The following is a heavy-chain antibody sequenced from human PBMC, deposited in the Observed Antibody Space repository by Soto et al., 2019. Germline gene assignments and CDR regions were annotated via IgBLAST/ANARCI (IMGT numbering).Heavy chain of an antibody. Sequence: SETLSLTCTVSGGSISSGGYYWSWIRQHPGKGLEWIGYIYYSGSTYYNPSLKSRVTISVDTSKNQFSLKLSSVTAADTAVYYCASVDYDFWSGYPARGMDVRGKGTTVTVSS. CDR1: GGSISSGGYY. J-gene: IGHJ6*04. V-gene: IGHV4-31*03. D-gene: IGHD3-3*01. CDR2: IYYSGST. CDR3: ASVDYDFWSGYPARGMDV.